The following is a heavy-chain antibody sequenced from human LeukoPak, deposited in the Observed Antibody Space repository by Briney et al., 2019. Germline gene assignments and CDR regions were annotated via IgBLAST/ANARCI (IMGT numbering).Heavy chain of an antibody. CDR1: GFTFSSYS. J-gene: IGHJ6*02. CDR3: ARLELRGSYSEYYYGMDV. V-gene: IGHV3-21*01. Sequence: GGSLRLSCAASGFTFSSYSMNWVRQAPGKGLEWVSSISSSSSYIYYADSVKGRFTISRDNAKNSLYLQMNSLRAEDTAVYYCARLELRGSYSEYYYGMDVWGQGTTVTVSS. D-gene: IGHD1-26*01. CDR2: ISSSSSYI.